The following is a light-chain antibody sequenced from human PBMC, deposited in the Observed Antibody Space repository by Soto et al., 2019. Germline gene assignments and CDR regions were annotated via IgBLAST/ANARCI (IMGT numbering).Light chain of an antibody. J-gene: IGLJ2*01. V-gene: IGLV1-47*02. CDR1: SFNIGSNY. Sequence: QSVLTQPPSASGTPGQRVTISCSGSSFNIGSNYVYWYQQLPGTAPKLLIYSNNQRPSGVPDRFSGSKSGTSASLAISGLRSEDEADYYCAAWDDSLSRVVFGGGTKLTVL. CDR2: SNN. CDR3: AAWDDSLSRVV.